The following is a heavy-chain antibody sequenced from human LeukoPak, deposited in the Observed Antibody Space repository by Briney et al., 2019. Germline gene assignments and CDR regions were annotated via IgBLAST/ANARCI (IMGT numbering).Heavy chain of an antibody. D-gene: IGHD4/OR15-4a*01. J-gene: IGHJ4*02. Sequence: GGSLRLSCTVSGFTASSNSMSWVRQAPGKGLEWVSFIYSDNTHYSDSVKGRFTISRDNSKNTLYLQMNSLTAEDTAVYYCARRAGAYSHPYDSWGQGTLVTVSS. CDR1: GFTASSNS. V-gene: IGHV3-53*01. CDR2: IYSDNT. CDR3: ARRAGAYSHPYDS.